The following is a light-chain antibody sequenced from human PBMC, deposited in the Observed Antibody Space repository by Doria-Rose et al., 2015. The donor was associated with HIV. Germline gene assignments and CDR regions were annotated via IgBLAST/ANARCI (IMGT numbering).Light chain of an antibody. CDR2: DGS. CDR3: HQYGTSWT. V-gene: IGKV3-20*01. J-gene: IGKJ1*01. CDR1: QSFSSTY. Sequence: TQSPGTLSLSPGERATLSCRASQSFSSTYLAWYQQKPGQAPSLLIYDGSTRATGIPDRFSASGSGTDFILTINRLEPEDFALYYCHQYGTSWTFGQGTKVEI.